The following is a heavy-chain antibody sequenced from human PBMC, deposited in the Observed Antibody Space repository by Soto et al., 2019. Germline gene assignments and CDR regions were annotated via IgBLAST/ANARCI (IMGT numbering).Heavy chain of an antibody. CDR3: AADPYSSGWYLFDY. Sequence: SVKVSCKASGFTFTSSAVQWVRQARGQRLEWIGWIVVGSGNTNYAQKFQERVTITRDMSTSTAYMELSSLRSEDTAVYYCAADPYSSGWYLFDYWGQGTLVTVS. V-gene: IGHV1-58*01. CDR1: GFTFTSSA. J-gene: IGHJ4*02. D-gene: IGHD6-19*01. CDR2: IVVGSGNT.